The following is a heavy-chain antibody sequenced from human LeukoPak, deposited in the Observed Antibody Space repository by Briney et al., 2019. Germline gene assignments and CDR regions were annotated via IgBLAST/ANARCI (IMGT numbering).Heavy chain of an antibody. J-gene: IGHJ4*02. CDR1: GFTFSGSA. CDR3: TRDYGVIFDY. D-gene: IGHD4-17*01. Sequence: GGSLRLSCPASGFTFSGSAIHWVRQASGKGLEWVGRIRSKANSYATSSAASVIGRFTISRDDSKNTAYLQMNSLKTEDTAVYYCTRDYGVIFDYWGQGAL. V-gene: IGHV3-73*01. CDR2: IRSKANSYAT.